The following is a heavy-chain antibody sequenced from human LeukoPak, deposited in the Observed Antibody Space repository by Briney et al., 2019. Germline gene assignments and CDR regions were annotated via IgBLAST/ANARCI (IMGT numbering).Heavy chain of an antibody. CDR3: ARDLGSPDP. J-gene: IGHJ5*02. Sequence: PGGSLRLSCAAFGFTFSSYAMHWVRQAPGKGLEWVAVISYDGSNNYYADSVKGRFTISRDNSKNTLYLQMNSLRAEDTAVYYCARDLGSPDPWGQGTLVTVSS. CDR2: ISYDGSNN. CDR1: GFTFSSYA. D-gene: IGHD1-26*01. V-gene: IGHV3-30*04.